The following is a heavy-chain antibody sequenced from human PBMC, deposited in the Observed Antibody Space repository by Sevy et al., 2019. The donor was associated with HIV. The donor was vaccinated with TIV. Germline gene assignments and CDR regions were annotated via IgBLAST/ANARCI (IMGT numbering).Heavy chain of an antibody. CDR2: MNPNNGNK. CDR3: ARDPSGNYLTPHYRDYYGLDV. Sequence: ASVKVSCKTSGYTFSSHDINWVRPAPGQGLEWMGWMNPNNGNKGYVQKFQDRVTMTRDSSIATAYMELRGLTSDDTAVYYCARDPSGNYLTPHYRDYYGLDVWGQGTAVTVSS. V-gene: IGHV1-8*01. J-gene: IGHJ6*02. CDR1: GYTFSSHD. D-gene: IGHD1-7*01.